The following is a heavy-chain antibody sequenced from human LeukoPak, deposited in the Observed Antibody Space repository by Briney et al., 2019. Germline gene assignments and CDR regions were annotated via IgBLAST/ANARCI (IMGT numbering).Heavy chain of an antibody. CDR3: ARDLVGSSGYPYFDL. CDR2: IYSGGST. CDR1: GLTVSSNY. J-gene: IGHJ2*01. Sequence: GSLRLSCAASGLTVSSNYMNWFRQAPGKGLEWVSVIYSGGSTYYVDSVKGRFTISRDNSKNTLYLQMSSLRTEDTAVYYCARDLVGSSGYPYFDLWGRGTLVTVSS. D-gene: IGHD3-22*01. V-gene: IGHV3-53*01.